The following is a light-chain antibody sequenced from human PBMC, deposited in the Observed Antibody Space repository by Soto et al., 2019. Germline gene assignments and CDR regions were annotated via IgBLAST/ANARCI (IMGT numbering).Light chain of an antibody. CDR1: QSVGSD. V-gene: IGKV3-15*01. Sequence: ETVMTQSPATLSVSPGERATLSCRASQSVGSDLAWYQQKPGQAPRLLIYGASTRATGIPARFSGSVSGTEFTLTITSLQSEDFAVYYCQQYNNWPLTFGGGTKVDIK. CDR2: GAS. CDR3: QQYNNWPLT. J-gene: IGKJ4*01.